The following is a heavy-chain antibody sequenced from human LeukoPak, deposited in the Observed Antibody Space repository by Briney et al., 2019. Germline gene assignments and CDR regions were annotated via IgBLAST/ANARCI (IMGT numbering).Heavy chain of an antibody. CDR1: GYTLTELS. D-gene: IGHD3-10*01. V-gene: IGHV1-24*01. CDR2: FDPEDGET. CDR3: ATGYYYGSGSSSPFDY. Sequence: ASVTVSCKVSGYTLTELSMHWVRPAPGKGLEWMGGFDPEDGETIYAQKFQGRVTMTEDTSTDTAYMELSSLRSEDTAVYYCATGYYYGSGSSSPFDYWGQGTLVTVSS. J-gene: IGHJ4*02.